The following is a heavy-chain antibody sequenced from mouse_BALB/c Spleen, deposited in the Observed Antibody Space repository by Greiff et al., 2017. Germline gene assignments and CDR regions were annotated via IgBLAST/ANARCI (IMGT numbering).Heavy chain of an antibody. CDR1: GYTFTSYW. V-gene: IGHV1-69*02. Sequence: VQLQQSGAELVKPGASVKLSCKASGYTFTSYWMHWVKQRPGQGLEWIGEIDPSDSYTNYNQKFKGKATLTVDKSSSTAYMQLSSLTSEDSAVYYCASYGNSRDAMDYWGQGTSVTVSS. CDR3: ASYGNSRDAMDY. J-gene: IGHJ4*01. CDR2: IDPSDSYT. D-gene: IGHD2-1*01.